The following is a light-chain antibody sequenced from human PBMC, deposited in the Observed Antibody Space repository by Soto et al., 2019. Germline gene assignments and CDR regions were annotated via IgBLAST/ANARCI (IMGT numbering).Light chain of an antibody. CDR1: QSINSN. Sequence: EKVMTQSPATLSVSLGERATLSCRASQSINSNLAWYQQKPGQAPRLLIYGASTRATGFPDRFSGSGSGTEFTLNIRGLQSEDSAVYYCQQYENWPWTFGQGTKVEIK. CDR3: QQYENWPWT. CDR2: GAS. V-gene: IGKV3-15*01. J-gene: IGKJ1*01.